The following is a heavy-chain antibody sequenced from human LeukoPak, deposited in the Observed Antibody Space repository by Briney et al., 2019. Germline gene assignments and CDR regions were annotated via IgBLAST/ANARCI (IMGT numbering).Heavy chain of an antibody. J-gene: IGHJ4*02. CDR1: RFTFSSYW. V-gene: IGHV3-7*01. D-gene: IGHD2-15*01. CDR3: SREDCSGGTCYNSIDY. Sequence: GGSLRLSCATSRFTFSSYWMSRVRQAPGMGLEWVANINPDGSEQYYLDSVRGRFTISRDNAKNSLYLLMNSLRAEDTAVYYCSREDCSGGTCYNSIDYWGQGTLVTVSS. CDR2: INPDGSEQ.